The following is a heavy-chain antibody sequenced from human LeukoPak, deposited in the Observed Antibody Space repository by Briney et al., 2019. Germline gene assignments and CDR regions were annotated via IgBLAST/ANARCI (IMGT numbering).Heavy chain of an antibody. CDR2: ISGSGGSI. CDR3: AKGREGSYYGPDY. CDR1: GFTFSSYA. V-gene: IGHV3-23*01. Sequence: GGSLRLSCAASGFTFSSYAMSWVRQAPGKGLEWVSTISGSGGSIYYADSVKGRSTISRDNSKNTLYLQMNSLRAEDTAVYYCAKGREGSYYGPDYWGQGTLVTVSS. J-gene: IGHJ4*02. D-gene: IGHD1-26*01.